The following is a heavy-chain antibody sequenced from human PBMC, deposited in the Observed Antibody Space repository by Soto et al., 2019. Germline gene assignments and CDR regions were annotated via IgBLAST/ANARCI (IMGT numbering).Heavy chain of an antibody. CDR1: GSTFSNHI. J-gene: IGHJ4*02. CDR2: IIPILDIT. D-gene: IGHD5-12*01. CDR3: ARDSPIGSTFSGHDDIDS. V-gene: IGHV1-69*08. Sequence: QVQLVQSGAEVKKPGSSVKVSCKASGSTFSNHIITWVRQAPGQGLEWMGRIIPILDITNYAQKFQSRVTITADKSTTTAYMEVSSLSSEDTAVYYCARDSPIGSTFSGHDDIDSWGQGTLVTVSS.